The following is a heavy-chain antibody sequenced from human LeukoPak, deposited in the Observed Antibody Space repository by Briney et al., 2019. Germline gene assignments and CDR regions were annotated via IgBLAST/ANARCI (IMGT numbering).Heavy chain of an antibody. CDR1: GYTFTSYA. D-gene: IGHD2-8*01. CDR2: INAGNGNT. CDR3: ARDRNGARDWFDP. J-gene: IGHJ5*02. V-gene: IGHV1-3*01. Sequence: ASVKVSCKASGYTFTSYAMHWVRQAPGQRLEWMGWINAGNGNTKYSQKFQGRVTITRDTSASTAYMELSSLRSEDTAVYYCARDRNGARDWFDPWGQGTLVTVSS.